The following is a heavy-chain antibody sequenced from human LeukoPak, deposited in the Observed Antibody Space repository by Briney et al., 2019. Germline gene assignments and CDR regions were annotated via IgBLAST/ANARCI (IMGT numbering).Heavy chain of an antibody. D-gene: IGHD3-3*01. V-gene: IGHV1-58*02. J-gene: IGHJ4*02. CDR3: AADQDYDFWSGYYD. CDR2: IVVGSGNT. CDR1: RFTFTNSA. Sequence: GTSVNVSCKPSRFTFTNSAMQWVRQARGQRLEGIGWIVVGSGNTHYAQKFHERVTITRDMSTSTTYMELSSLRSEDTAVYYCAADQDYDFWSGYYDWGQGTLVTVSS.